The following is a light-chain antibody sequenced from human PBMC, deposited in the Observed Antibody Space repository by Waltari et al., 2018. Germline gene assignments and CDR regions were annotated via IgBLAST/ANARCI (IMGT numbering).Light chain of an antibody. J-gene: IGLJ3*02. V-gene: IGLV6-57*03. CDR1: RGSIASYF. CDR2: ENN. Sequence: NFMLTQPHSVAASRGMTVNISCTRSRGSIASYFVQWYQQRPGSVPSTVIYENNQRPSGVPDLFSGSFDRSSTSASLTISGLKTEDEADYLCHSYDGTSLKMFGGGTRLTVL. CDR3: HSYDGTSLKM.